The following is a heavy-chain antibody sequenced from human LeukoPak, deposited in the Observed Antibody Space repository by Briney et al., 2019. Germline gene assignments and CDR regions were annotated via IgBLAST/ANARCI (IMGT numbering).Heavy chain of an antibody. Sequence: ASVRVSCKASGYTFTRYYMHWVRQAPGQGLEWMGWINPNSGGTNYAQKFQGRVTMTRDTTISTAYMELSRLRSDDTALYYCARFGVSSWYWDYWGQGTLVTVSS. CDR2: INPNSGGT. D-gene: IGHD6-13*01. CDR1: GYTFTRYY. V-gene: IGHV1-2*02. CDR3: ARFGVSSWYWDY. J-gene: IGHJ4*02.